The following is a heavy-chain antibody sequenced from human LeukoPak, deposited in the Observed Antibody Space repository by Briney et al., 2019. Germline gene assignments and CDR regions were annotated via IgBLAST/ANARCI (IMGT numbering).Heavy chain of an antibody. Sequence: GGSLRLSCAASGFTFSNAWMSWVRQAPGKGLEWVGRIKSKTDGGTTDYAAPVKGRFTISRDDSKNTLYLQMNSLKTEDTAVYYCTTEPMIVVVRRFYWYFDLWGRGTLVTVSS. J-gene: IGHJ2*01. CDR1: GFTFSNAW. CDR3: TTEPMIVVVRRFYWYFDL. V-gene: IGHV3-15*01. CDR2: IKSKTDGGTT. D-gene: IGHD3-22*01.